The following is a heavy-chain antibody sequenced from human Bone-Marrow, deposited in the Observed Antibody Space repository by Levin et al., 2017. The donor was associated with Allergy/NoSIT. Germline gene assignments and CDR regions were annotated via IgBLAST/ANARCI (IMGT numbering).Heavy chain of an antibody. CDR3: ARGNSLHCARGVCVYTNNCYFDL. CDR2: IKQDGSEE. J-gene: IGHJ2*01. V-gene: IGHV3-7*01. CDR1: GFTFGSYW. D-gene: IGHD2-8*01. Sequence: QSGGSLRLSCAASGFTFGSYWMSWVRQAPGKGLEWVAKIKQDGSEESYVDSVKGRITISRDNAKNSLYLQMNSLRAEDTAVYYCARGNSLHCARGVCVYTNNCYFDLWGRGTLVTVSS.